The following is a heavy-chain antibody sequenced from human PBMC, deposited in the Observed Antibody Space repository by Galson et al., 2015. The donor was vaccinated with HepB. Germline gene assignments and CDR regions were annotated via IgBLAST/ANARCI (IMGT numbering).Heavy chain of an antibody. J-gene: IGHJ3*02. CDR1: DSTFSSFT. D-gene: IGHD6-19*01. CDR3: ATTKFGSGVYWTFDI. V-gene: IGHV3-48*04. Sequence: SLRLSCAASDSTFSSFTMNWVRQTPGKGLQWLSYISTNGATIHYADSVKGRFTIARDNAKNTLWLQMNSLRAEDTAVYYCATTKFGSGVYWTFDIWGPGTLGTGSS. CDR2: ISTNGATI.